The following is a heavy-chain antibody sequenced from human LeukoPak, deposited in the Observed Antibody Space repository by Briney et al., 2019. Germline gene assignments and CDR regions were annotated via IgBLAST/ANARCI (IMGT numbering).Heavy chain of an antibody. V-gene: IGHV3-21*01. D-gene: IGHD1-26*01. CDR3: ARRGGGAGHFDY. CDR1: GFTFSSYS. Sequence: PGGSLRLSCAASGFTFSSYSMNWVRQVPGKGLEWVSSISSSSSYIYYADSVKGRFTISRDNAKNSLYLQMNSLRAEDTAVYYCARRGGGAGHFDYWGQGTLVTVSS. CDR2: ISSSSSYI. J-gene: IGHJ4*02.